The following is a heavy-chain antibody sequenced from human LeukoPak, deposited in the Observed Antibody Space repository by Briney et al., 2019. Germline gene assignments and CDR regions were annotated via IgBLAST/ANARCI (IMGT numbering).Heavy chain of an antibody. D-gene: IGHD3-10*01. CDR2: ISIAGDT. V-gene: IGHV3-13*01. CDR3: ARGRHYGSGSPYWFDP. Sequence: GSLRLSCAASGFLFSTYDMHWVRQATGKGLEWVSGISIAGDTYYSASVKGRFTVSRENAKNSLYLQMNSLRVGDTAVYYCARGRHYGSGSPYWFDPWGQGALVTVSS. J-gene: IGHJ5*02. CDR1: GFLFSTYD.